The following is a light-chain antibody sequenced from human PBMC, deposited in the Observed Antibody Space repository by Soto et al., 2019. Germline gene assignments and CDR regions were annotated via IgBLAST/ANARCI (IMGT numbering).Light chain of an antibody. J-gene: IGKJ3*01. CDR2: DAS. CDR1: QSVSSY. Sequence: IVLTQSPATLSLSPGERATLSCRASQSVSSYLAWYQQKPGQAPRLLIYDASNRATGIPTRFSGNASGTDFTHTISSLEPEDVASYYCQQRSNWPPTFGPGTKMDIK. V-gene: IGKV3-11*01. CDR3: QQRSNWPPT.